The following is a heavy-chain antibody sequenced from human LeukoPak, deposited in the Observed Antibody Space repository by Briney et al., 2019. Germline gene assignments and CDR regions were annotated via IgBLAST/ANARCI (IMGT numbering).Heavy chain of an antibody. V-gene: IGHV4-59*01. CDR1: GGSFSPYY. CDR3: ARELVGAIDY. Sequence: PSETLSLTCTVSGGSFSPYYWSWIRQPPGNGLEWIGYIYYSGSTNYNPSLKSRVTISVDTSKNQFSLKLSSVTAADTAVYYCARELVGAIDYWGQGTLVTVSS. J-gene: IGHJ4*02. D-gene: IGHD1-26*01. CDR2: IYYSGST.